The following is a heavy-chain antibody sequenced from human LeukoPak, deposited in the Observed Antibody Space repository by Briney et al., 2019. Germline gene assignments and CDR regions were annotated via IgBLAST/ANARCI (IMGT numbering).Heavy chain of an antibody. Sequence: PGGSLTLSCAAASGFTFSSFWMHWVRQAPGKGLEWVSRINHNGTTTVYADFVKGRFTVFRDNTKNTLYLQMNSLRADDTAVYYCARLGYCTDGSCFHLDYWGQGTLVTVST. V-gene: IGHV3-74*01. J-gene: IGHJ4*02. D-gene: IGHD2-15*01. CDR2: INHNGTTT. CDR1: GFTFSSFW. CDR3: ARLGYCTDGSCFHLDY.